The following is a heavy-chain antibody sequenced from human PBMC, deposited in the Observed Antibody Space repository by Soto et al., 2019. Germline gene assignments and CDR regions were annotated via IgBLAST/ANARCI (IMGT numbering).Heavy chain of an antibody. J-gene: IGHJ2*01. CDR2: IKQDGSEK. V-gene: IGHV3-7*01. CDR3: ARGTVTTTLNWYFDL. CDR1: GFTFSSYW. D-gene: IGHD4-17*01. Sequence: GGSLRLSCAASGFTFSSYWMSWVRQAPGKGLEWVANIKQDGSEKYYVDSVKGRFTISRDNAKNSLYLQMNSLRAEDTAVYYCARGTVTTTLNWYFDLWGRGTLVTVSS.